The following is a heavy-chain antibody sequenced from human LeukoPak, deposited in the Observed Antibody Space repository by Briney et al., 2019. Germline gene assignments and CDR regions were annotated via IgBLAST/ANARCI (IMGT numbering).Heavy chain of an antibody. CDR2: INPNSGGT. J-gene: IGHJ4*02. Sequence: GASVKVSCKASGYTFTDYYIHWVRQAPGQGLEWLGRINPNSGGTNYAQKFQGRVTMTRDTSISTAYMELRRLTSDDTAVYCCARADFDDFSLAGAAPGYWGQGTLVTVSS. CDR3: ARADFDDFSLAGAAPGY. CDR1: GYTFTDYY. V-gene: IGHV1-2*02. D-gene: IGHD4-17*01.